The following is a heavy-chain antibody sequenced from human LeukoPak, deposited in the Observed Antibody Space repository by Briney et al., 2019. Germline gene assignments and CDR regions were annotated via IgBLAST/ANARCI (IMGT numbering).Heavy chain of an antibody. CDR3: ARDRAGYSYGSNVYYFDY. J-gene: IGHJ4*02. V-gene: IGHV4-39*07. CDR2: IYSTENT. Sequence: PSETLSLTCTVSAASISRSLFYWGWLRQPPGKGPEWIGSIYSTENTFYNPSLKSRVTISVDTSKNQFSLKLSSVTAADTAVYYCARDRAGYSYGSNVYYFDYWGQGTLVTVSS. D-gene: IGHD5-18*01. CDR1: AASISRSLFY.